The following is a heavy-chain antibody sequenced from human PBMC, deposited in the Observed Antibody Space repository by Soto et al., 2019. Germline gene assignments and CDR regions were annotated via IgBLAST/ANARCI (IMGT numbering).Heavy chain of an antibody. V-gene: IGHV6-1*01. CDR1: GDSVSSNSAS. J-gene: IGHJ5*02. D-gene: IGHD3-3*02. Sequence: TLSLTCAISGDSVSSNSASWNWIRQSPSRGLEWLGRTYYRSKWYNDYAVSVKSRIAINPDTSRNQFSLQLNSVTPEDTAVYFCARATFSWFDPWGQGTLVTVSS. CDR2: TYYRSKWYN. CDR3: ARATFSWFDP.